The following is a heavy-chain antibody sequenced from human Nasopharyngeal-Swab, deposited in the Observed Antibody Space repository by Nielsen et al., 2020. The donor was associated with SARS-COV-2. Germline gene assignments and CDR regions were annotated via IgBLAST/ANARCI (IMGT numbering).Heavy chain of an antibody. V-gene: IGHV3-73*01. CDR3: TSPGVQITARRDDY. D-gene: IGHD1-14*01. CDR1: GFTFSGSA. CDR2: IRSKANSYAP. J-gene: IGHJ4*02. Sequence: GESLKISCAASGFTFSGSAMHWVRQASGKGLEWVGRIRSKANSYAPAYAASVKGRFTISRDDSKNTAYLQMNSLKTEDTAVYYCTSPGVQITARRDDYWGQGTLVTVSS.